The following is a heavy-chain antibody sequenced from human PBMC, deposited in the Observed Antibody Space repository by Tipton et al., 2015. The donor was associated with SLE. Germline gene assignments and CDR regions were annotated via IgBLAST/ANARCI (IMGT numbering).Heavy chain of an antibody. Sequence: GSLRLSCAASGFTFSGYAMSWVRQAPGKGLEWVSGIYSGARTYYADSVKGRFTISRDDSKNTLYLEMNSLRVEDTAVYYCAKGRNGGIALDYWGQGTLVTVSS. V-gene: IGHV3-23*03. J-gene: IGHJ4*02. D-gene: IGHD5-24*01. CDR3: AKGRNGGIALDY. CDR1: GFTFSGYA. CDR2: IYSGART.